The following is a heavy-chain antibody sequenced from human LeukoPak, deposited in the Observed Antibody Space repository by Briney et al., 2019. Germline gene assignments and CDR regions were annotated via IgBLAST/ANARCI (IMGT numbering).Heavy chain of an antibody. Sequence: PSETLSLTCSVSGASISSGSNYWGWIRQPPGTTLEWIGSIYSSGSTYYNPSLKSRVIIIIDTPKNHSSLTLSSVTAADTAVYYCARGYSSSWYFNWFDPWGQGTLVTVSS. D-gene: IGHD6-13*01. V-gene: IGHV4-39*07. CDR2: IYSSGST. CDR3: ARGYSSSWYFNWFDP. J-gene: IGHJ5*02. CDR1: GASISSGSNY.